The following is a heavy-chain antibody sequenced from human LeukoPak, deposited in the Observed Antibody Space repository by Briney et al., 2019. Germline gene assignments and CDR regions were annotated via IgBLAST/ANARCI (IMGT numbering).Heavy chain of an antibody. J-gene: IGHJ4*02. V-gene: IGHV3-23*01. Sequence: PGGALRLSCAASGFRFSIYTMSWVRQAPGKGLEWVAGIFGSGYNTYYADSVKGRFTISRDNSKNTLCLQMNSLRVEDTAIYYCAKDLLQGDGYWDVDSWGQGTLVSVSS. CDR3: AKDLLQGDGYWDVDS. CDR2: IFGSGYNT. D-gene: IGHD5-24*01. CDR1: GFRFSIYT.